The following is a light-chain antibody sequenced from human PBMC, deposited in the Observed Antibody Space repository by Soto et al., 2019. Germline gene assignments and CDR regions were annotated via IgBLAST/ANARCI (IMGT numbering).Light chain of an antibody. V-gene: IGLV1-40*01. Sequence: QSVLTQPPAGSGAPGQRVTISCTGSNSNIGAGYDVHWYLQLPGTAPRFLVCSNPNRPAVVPDRFSGSKSGTSASVAITGLKAEDEADYYCQSYDSRLSAYVFGSGTKVTV. CDR2: SNP. J-gene: IGLJ1*01. CDR1: NSNIGAGYD. CDR3: QSYDSRLSAYV.